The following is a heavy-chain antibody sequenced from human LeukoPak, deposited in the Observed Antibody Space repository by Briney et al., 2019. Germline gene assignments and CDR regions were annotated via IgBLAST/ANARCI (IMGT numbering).Heavy chain of an antibody. V-gene: IGHV1-24*01. CDR1: VYTLTELS. D-gene: IGHD3-22*01. CDR3: ATAATDSSGYYYANEGAFDY. J-gene: IGHJ4*02. CDR2: FDPEDGET. Sequence: ASVKVSCKVSVYTLTELSMHWVRQAPGKGLEWMGGFDPEDGETIYAQKFQGRVTMTEDTSTDTAYMELSSLRSDDTAVYYCATAATDSSGYYYANEGAFDYWGQGTLVTVSS.